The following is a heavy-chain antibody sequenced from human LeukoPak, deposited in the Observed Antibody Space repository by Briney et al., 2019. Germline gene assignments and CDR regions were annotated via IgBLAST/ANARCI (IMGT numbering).Heavy chain of an antibody. J-gene: IGHJ5*02. CDR3: ARGPDNSGYYLVFDP. CDR2: IYHSGST. V-gene: IGHV4-30-2*01. Sequence: SETLSLTCAVSGGSISSGGYSWSWVRQPPGKGLEWIGYIYHSGSTYYTPSLKSRVTISVDRSKNQFSLKLSSVTAAGTAVYYWARGPDNSGYYLVFDPWGQGTLVTVSS. CDR1: GGSISSGGYS. D-gene: IGHD3-22*01.